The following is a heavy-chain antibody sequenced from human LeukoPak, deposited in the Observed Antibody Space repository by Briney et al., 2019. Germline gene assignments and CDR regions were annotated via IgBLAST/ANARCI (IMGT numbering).Heavy chain of an antibody. J-gene: IGHJ4*02. D-gene: IGHD3-9*01. CDR2: INHSGST. CDR3: ARGEAYYDILTGYGDYFDY. Sequence: PSETLSLTCAVYGGSFSGYYWSWIRQPPGKGLEWIGEINHSGSTNYNPSLKSRVTISVDTSKNQFSLKLSSVTAADTAVYYCARGEAYYDILTGYGDYFDYWGQGTLVTVSS. CDR1: GGSFSGYY. V-gene: IGHV4-34*01.